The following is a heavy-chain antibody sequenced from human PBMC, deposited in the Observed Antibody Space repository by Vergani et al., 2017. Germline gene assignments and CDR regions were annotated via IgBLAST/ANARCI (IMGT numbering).Heavy chain of an antibody. Sequence: EVQLLESGGGLVQPGGSLRLSCAASGFTFSSYAMSWVRQAPGKGLEWVSAISGSGGSTYYADSVKGRFTISRDNSKNSLYLQMNSLRAEDTAVYHCARPSAPGDYDALDIWGQGTMVTVSS. CDR1: GFTFSSYA. CDR2: ISGSGGST. V-gene: IGHV3-23*01. D-gene: IGHD4-17*01. J-gene: IGHJ3*02. CDR3: ARPSAPGDYDALDI.